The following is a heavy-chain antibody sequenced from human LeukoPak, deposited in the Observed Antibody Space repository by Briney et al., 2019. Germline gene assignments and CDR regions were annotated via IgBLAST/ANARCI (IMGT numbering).Heavy chain of an antibody. CDR2: INSDGSST. D-gene: IGHD3-9*01. Sequence: GGSLRLSCAASGFTFSSYWMHWVRQAPGKGLVWVSRINSDGSSTSYADSVKGRFTISRDNAKNTLYLQMNSLRAEDTAVYYCAKVGYDILTGYYESDYWGQGTLVTVSS. CDR3: AKVGYDILTGYYESDY. CDR1: GFTFSSYW. V-gene: IGHV3-74*01. J-gene: IGHJ4*02.